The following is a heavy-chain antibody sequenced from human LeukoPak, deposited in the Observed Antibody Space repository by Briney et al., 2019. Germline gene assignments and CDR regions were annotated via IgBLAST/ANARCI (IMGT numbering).Heavy chain of an antibody. CDR1: GFTFSSYA. Sequence: GGSLRLSCAASGFTFSSYAMSWVRQAPGKGLEWVSAISGSGGSTYYADSVKGRFTVSRDNSKNTLYLQMNSLRAEDTAVYYCAKDVRNSFAAYGMDVWGQGTTVTVSS. V-gene: IGHV3-23*01. CDR3: AKDVRNSFAAYGMDV. J-gene: IGHJ6*02. D-gene: IGHD2-21*01. CDR2: ISGSGGST.